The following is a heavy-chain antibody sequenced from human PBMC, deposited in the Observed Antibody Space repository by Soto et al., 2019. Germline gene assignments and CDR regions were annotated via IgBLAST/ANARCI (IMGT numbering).Heavy chain of an antibody. D-gene: IGHD3-10*01. J-gene: IGHJ4*02. CDR2: INAGNGNT. CDR3: ARQNTRFGELFGY. CDR1: GYTFTSYA. Sequence: APVKVSCKASGYTFTSYAMHWVRQAPGQRLEWMGWINAGNGNTKYSQKFQGRVTITRDTSASTAYMELSSLRSEDTAVYYCARQNTRFGELFGYWGQGTLVTVSS. V-gene: IGHV1-3*01.